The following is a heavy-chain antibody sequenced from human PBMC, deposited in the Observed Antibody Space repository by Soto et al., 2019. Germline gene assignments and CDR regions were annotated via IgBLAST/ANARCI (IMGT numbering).Heavy chain of an antibody. CDR2: IYTSGST. V-gene: IGHV4-4*07. Sequence: SETLSLTCTVSGGSISSYCWSWIRQPAGKGLEWIGRIYTSGSTNYNPSLKSRVTMSVDTSKNQFSLKLSSVTAADTAVYYCARDIRIAAAGLYYYYYGMDVWGQGTTVTVSS. CDR3: ARDIRIAAAGLYYYYYGMDV. J-gene: IGHJ6*02. D-gene: IGHD6-13*01. CDR1: GGSISSYC.